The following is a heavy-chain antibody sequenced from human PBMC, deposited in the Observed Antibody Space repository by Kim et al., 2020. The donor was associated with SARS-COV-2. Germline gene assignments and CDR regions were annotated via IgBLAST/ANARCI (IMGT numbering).Heavy chain of an antibody. J-gene: IGHJ5*02. V-gene: IGHV4-31*03. Sequence: SETLSLTCTVSGGSISSGDYYWSWIRQHPGKGLEWIGYIHYSEITHYNPSLKSRVTISLDTSKNQFSLKLASVTAAGTAVFFCAGGLRETWFDPWGPGTQVIVS. D-gene: IGHD4-17*01. CDR1: GGSISSGDYY. CDR3: AGGLRETWFDP. CDR2: IHYSEIT.